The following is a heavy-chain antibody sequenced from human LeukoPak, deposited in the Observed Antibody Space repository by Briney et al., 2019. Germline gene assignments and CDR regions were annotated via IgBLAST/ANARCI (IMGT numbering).Heavy chain of an antibody. CDR1: GFTFSSYA. V-gene: IGHV3-23*01. D-gene: IGHD4-23*01. CDR2: ISGSGGST. Sequence: SGGSLRLSCAASGFTFSSYAMSWVRQAPGKGLEWVSAISGSGGSTYYADSVKGRFTISRDNSKNTLYLQMNSLRTEDTAVYYCAKSLGGVVIDGIDYWGQGTLVTVSS. CDR3: AKSLGGVVIDGIDY. J-gene: IGHJ4*02.